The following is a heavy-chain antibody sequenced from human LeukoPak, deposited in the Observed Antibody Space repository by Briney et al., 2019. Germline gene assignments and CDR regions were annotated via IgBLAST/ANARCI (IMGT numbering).Heavy chain of an antibody. J-gene: IGHJ4*02. D-gene: IGHD3-9*01. CDR3: AKDLRYFEWLLADY. CDR1: GFTFSSYG. Sequence: PGRSLRLSCAASGFTFSSYGMHWVRQAPGKGLEWVAVISYDGSNKYYADSVKGRFTISRDNSKNTLYLQMNSLRAEDTAVYYCAKDLRYFEWLLADYWGQGTLVTVSS. V-gene: IGHV3-30*18. CDR2: ISYDGSNK.